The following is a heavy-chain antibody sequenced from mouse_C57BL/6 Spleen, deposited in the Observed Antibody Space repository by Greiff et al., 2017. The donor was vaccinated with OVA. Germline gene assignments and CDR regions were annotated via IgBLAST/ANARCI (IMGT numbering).Heavy chain of an antibody. CDR1: GYTFTSYG. CDR2: IYPRGGYT. J-gene: IGHJ2*01. Sequence: VQLQESGAELVRPGASVKLSCKASGYTFTSYGISWVKQRTGQGLEWIGEIYPRGGYTYYNEKFKGKATLTADKSSSTAYMELSSLTSEDSAVYFCARHLSIYDAIDYWGQGTTLTVSS. V-gene: IGHV1-81*01. CDR3: ARHLSIYDAIDY. D-gene: IGHD2-3*01.